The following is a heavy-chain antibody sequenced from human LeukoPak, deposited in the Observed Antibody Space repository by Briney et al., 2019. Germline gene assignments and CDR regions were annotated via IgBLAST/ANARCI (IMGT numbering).Heavy chain of an antibody. CDR1: GGSISSSSYY. CDR2: IYYSGST. CDR3: ARHSHVLTNNWFDP. J-gene: IGHJ5*02. D-gene: IGHD1-14*01. V-gene: IGHV4-39*01. Sequence: SETLSLTCTVSGGSISSSSYYWGWIRQPPGKGLEWIGSIYYSGSTYYNPSLKGRVTISVDTSKNQFSLKLSSVTAADTAVYYCARHSHVLTNNWFDPWGQGTLVTVSS.